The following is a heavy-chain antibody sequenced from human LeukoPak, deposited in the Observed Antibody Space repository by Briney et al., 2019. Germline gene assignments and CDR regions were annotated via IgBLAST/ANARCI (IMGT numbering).Heavy chain of an antibody. CDR1: GGTFSSYA. V-gene: IGHV1-69*13. J-gene: IGHJ4*02. CDR2: IIPIFGTA. Sequence: GAPVKVSCKASGGTFSSYAISWVRQAPGQGLEWMGGIIPIFGTANYAQKFQGRVTITADESTSTAYMELSSLRSEDTAVYYCAVLPGIAVAGTALTDYWGQGTLVTVSS. CDR3: AVLPGIAVAGTALTDY. D-gene: IGHD6-19*01.